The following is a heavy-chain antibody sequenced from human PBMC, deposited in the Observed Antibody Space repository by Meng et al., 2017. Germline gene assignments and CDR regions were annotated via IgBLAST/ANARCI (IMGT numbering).Heavy chain of an antibody. CDR3: AREIAAAYCGGDCYL. Sequence: VRLVKVGAGVKKAGAPVKAPGKASGGTFSSYAISWVRQAPGQGLEWMGGIIPIFGTANYAQKFQGRVTITADESTSTAYMELSSLRSEDTAVYYCAREIAAAYCGGDCYLWGQGTLVTVSS. CDR1: GGTFSSYA. J-gene: IGHJ5*02. CDR2: IIPIFGTA. V-gene: IGHV1-69*01. D-gene: IGHD2-21*02.